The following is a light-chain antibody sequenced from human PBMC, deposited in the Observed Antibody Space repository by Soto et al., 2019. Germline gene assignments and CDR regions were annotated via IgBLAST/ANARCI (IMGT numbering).Light chain of an antibody. CDR1: QSLSRW. CDR3: QHSSSDLIT. CDR2: DAS. J-gene: IGKJ5*01. V-gene: IGKV1-5*01. Sequence: DIKMTLSPSTLSASVGDRVTITCRASQSLSRWLAWYQQKPGKAPNLLVYDASSLESGVPSRFSGSGSGTEFTLTISSLQPDDFATYYCQHSSSDLITFGQGTRLEI.